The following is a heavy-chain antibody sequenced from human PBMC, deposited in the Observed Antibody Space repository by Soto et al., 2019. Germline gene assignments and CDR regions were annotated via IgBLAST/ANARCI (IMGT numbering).Heavy chain of an antibody. CDR1: GFTFSTYW. J-gene: IGHJ4*02. V-gene: IGHV3-74*01. D-gene: IGHD1-20*01. Sequence: PGGSLRLSCVASGFTFSTYWMDWVRQVPGKGPVWVSRINGDGSITTYADSVKGRFTISRDNAKNTLSLQMNSLRAEDTALYYCARDPYNTHKSVHFDYWGQGTLVTVSS. CDR2: INGDGSIT. CDR3: ARDPYNTHKSVHFDY.